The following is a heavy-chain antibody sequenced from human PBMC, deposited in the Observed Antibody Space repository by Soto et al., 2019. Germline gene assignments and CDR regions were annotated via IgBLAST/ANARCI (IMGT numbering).Heavy chain of an antibody. CDR1: GFTFSSYV. D-gene: IGHD6-13*01. J-gene: IGHJ4*02. Sequence: EVLQLESGGGVVQPGGSLRLSCAVSGFTFSSYVMYWVRQAPGKGLEWVSAISGGGGSTYYADSAKGRFTISSDNSKNRLYLQMNSLRADDAAVYSCAEECGSSSGTYYFDCGGQGSLVTVSS. CDR3: AEECGSSSGTYYFDC. V-gene: IGHV3-23*01. CDR2: ISGGGGST.